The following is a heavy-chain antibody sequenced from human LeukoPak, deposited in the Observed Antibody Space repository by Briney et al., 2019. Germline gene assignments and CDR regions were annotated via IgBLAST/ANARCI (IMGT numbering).Heavy chain of an antibody. J-gene: IGHJ4*02. V-gene: IGHV4-34*01. Sequence: SETLSLTCAGYGGSFSGFRWSWLRQSPGKGLEWIGEINHSEGTDYNPSLKKRITISVDTSTNQFSLKMNSVTAADTAIYYCARLTLLGYCTNDVCPGGGLPFDYWGQGTLVTVSS. CDR2: INHSEGT. CDR1: GGSFSGFR. CDR3: ARLTLLGYCTNDVCPGGGLPFDY. D-gene: IGHD2-8*01.